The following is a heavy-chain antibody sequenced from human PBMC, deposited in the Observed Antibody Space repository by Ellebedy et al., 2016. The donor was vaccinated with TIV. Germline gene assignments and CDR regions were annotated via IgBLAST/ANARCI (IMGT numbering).Heavy chain of an antibody. Sequence: AASVKVSCKASGYTFNSPGMSWVRHAPGQGPVWLGWISVYKDSTKYAQKFQGRVPLTTDTSTSTAYMELRSLRSDDTAVYYCATASGSSFADYFGAWGQGTLVTVSS. D-gene: IGHD3-10*01. V-gene: IGHV1-18*01. CDR1: GYTFNSPG. J-gene: IGHJ4*02. CDR2: ISVYKDST. CDR3: ATASGSSFADYFGA.